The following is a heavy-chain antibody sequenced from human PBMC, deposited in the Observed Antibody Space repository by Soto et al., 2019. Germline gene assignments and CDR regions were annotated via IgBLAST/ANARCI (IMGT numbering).Heavy chain of an antibody. CDR2: IYYSGST. D-gene: IGHD1-26*01. J-gene: IGHJ4*02. V-gene: IGHV4-59*01. CDR3: ARGIPYSGSYRAGYFDY. CDR1: GGSISSYY. Sequence: QVQLQESGPGLVKPSETLSLTCTVSGGSISSYYWSWIRQPPGKGLEWIGYIYYSGSTNYNPSLQSRVTISVDTSKNQFSLKLSSVTAADTAVYYCARGIPYSGSYRAGYFDYWGQGTLVTVSS.